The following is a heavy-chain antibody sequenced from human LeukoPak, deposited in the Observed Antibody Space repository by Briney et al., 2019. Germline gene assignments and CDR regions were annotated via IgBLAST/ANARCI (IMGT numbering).Heavy chain of an antibody. CDR1: GGSISSGDYY. Sequence: PSETLSLTCTVSGGSISSGDYYWSWIRQPPGKGLEWIGYIYYSGSTYYNPSLKSRVTISVDTSKNQFSLKLSSVTAADTAVYYCARSYYCDSSGYYPPLGYWGQGTLVTVSS. D-gene: IGHD3-22*01. CDR2: IYYSGST. J-gene: IGHJ4*02. V-gene: IGHV4-30-4*01. CDR3: ARSYYCDSSGYYPPLGY.